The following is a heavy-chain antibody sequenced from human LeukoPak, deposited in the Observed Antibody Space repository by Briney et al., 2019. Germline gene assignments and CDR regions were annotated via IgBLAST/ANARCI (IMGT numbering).Heavy chain of an antibody. CDR2: ISSSGTNI. D-gene: IGHD2-15*01. Sequence: PGGSLRLSCAASGFTFSSYEMNWVRQAPGKELEWGSYISSSGTNIYYADSVKGRFTIARDNAKNSLDLQMNSLRAEDTAVYYCARVGVVVAATGNLWFDPWGQGTLVTVSS. CDR3: ARVGVVVAATGNLWFDP. V-gene: IGHV3-48*03. J-gene: IGHJ5*02. CDR1: GFTFSSYE.